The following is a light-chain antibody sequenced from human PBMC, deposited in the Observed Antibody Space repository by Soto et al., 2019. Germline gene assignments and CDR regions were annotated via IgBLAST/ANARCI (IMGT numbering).Light chain of an antibody. Sequence: EIVLTQSPATLSLSPGERATLSCRASQSVSSYLAWYQQKPGQAPRLLIYDASNRATGIPARFSGSGSGTAFTLTISSLEPADFAVYYCQQRSNWLTFGGGTKVEIK. CDR1: QSVSSY. V-gene: IGKV3-11*01. CDR2: DAS. CDR3: QQRSNWLT. J-gene: IGKJ4*01.